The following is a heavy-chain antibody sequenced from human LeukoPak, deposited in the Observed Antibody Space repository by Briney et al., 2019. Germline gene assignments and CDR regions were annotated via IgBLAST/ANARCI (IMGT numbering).Heavy chain of an antibody. J-gene: IGHJ4*02. CDR1: GYTFTGYY. D-gene: IGHD3-10*02. CDR2: INPNSGGT. CDR3: ARVVSRVRGVTSLEY. V-gene: IGHV1-2*02. Sequence: GASVKVSCKASGYTFTGYYMHWVRQAPGQGLEWMGWINPNSGGTNYAQKFQGRVTMTRDTSTSTAYMELSRLRSDDTAVYYCARVVSRVRGVTSLEYWGQGTLVTVSS.